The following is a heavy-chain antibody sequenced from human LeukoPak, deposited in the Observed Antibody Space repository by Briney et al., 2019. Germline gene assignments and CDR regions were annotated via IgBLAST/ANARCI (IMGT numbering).Heavy chain of an antibody. Sequence: ASVKVSCKVSGYTLTELSMHWVRQAPGKGLEWMGGFDPEDGETIHAQKFQGRVTMTEDTSTDTAYMELSSLRSEDTAVYYCATSPGFVVVPAATGALSYWGQGTLVTVSS. V-gene: IGHV1-24*01. CDR2: FDPEDGET. CDR3: ATSPGFVVVPAATGALSY. CDR1: GYTLTELS. J-gene: IGHJ4*02. D-gene: IGHD2-2*01.